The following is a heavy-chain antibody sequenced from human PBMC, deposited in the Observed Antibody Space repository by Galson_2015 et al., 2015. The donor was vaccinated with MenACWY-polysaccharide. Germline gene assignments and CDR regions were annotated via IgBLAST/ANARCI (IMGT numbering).Heavy chain of an antibody. CDR3: AKGASGSYYPFDC. CDR2: ISGGGGTT. Sequence: SLRLSCAASGFTFSSYGMSWVRQAPGKGLEWVSIISGGGGTTYYADSVKGRFTISRDNSKDTLYLQMNSLRAEDTAIYYCAKGASGSYYPFDCWGHGTLVTVSS. CDR1: GFTFSSYG. V-gene: IGHV3-23*01. D-gene: IGHD3-10*01. J-gene: IGHJ4*01.